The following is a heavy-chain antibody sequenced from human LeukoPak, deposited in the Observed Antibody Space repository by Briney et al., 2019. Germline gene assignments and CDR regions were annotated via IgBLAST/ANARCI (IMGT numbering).Heavy chain of an antibody. CDR3: AKRMIRGVDHDAFDL. V-gene: IGHV3-48*04. D-gene: IGHD3-10*01. Sequence: GGSLRLSCAASGFTCNSYAMNWVRQAPGKGLEWVSYISSSRGNAIYYADSVRGRFTISRDDAKNSLFLQMHSLRVEDTAVYYCAKRMIRGVDHDAFDLWGQGTMVTVSS. J-gene: IGHJ3*01. CDR1: GFTCNSYA. CDR2: ISSSRGNAI.